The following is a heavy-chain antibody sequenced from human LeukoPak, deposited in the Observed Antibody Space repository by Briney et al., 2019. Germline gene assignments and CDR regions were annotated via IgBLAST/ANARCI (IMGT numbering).Heavy chain of an antibody. V-gene: IGHV5-51*01. CDR3: ARVGSGSHYDAFDI. CDR2: IHPGSSQT. CDR1: GQW. J-gene: IGHJ3*02. Sequence: GESLKISCEATGQWIAWVRQMPGKGLEYMGIIHPGSSQTTYGPSFQDRVTISADRSTNTAYLEWISLEASDTAMYFCARVGSGSHYDAFDIWGQGTMVTVSS. D-gene: IGHD1-26*01.